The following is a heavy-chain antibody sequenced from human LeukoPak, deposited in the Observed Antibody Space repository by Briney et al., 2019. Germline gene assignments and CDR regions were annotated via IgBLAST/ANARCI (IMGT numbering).Heavy chain of an antibody. D-gene: IGHD2-2*01. Sequence: ASVKVSCKASGGTFSSYAISWVRQAPGQGLEWMGGIIPIFGTANYAQKFQGRVTITTDESTSTAYMELSSLRSEDTAVYYCASCCSTSCYDGVSWAYYFDYWGQGTLVTVSS. J-gene: IGHJ4*02. CDR3: ASCCSTSCYDGVSWAYYFDY. V-gene: IGHV1-69*05. CDR2: IIPIFGTA. CDR1: GGTFSSYA.